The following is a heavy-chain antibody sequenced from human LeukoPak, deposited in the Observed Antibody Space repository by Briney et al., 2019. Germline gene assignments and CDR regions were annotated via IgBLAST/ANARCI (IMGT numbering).Heavy chain of an antibody. CDR2: IYPGDSDT. J-gene: IGHJ5*02. D-gene: IGHD3-10*01. CDR1: GYSFSDDW. V-gene: IGHV5-51*01. Sequence: GESLKISCKGSGYSFSDDWISWVRQMPGKGLEWMGSIYPGDSDTRYIPSFQGQVTFSADKSISTAYLQWSSLRASDTAIYYCARQCCRGASPGFDPWGQGTLVTVSS. CDR3: ARQCCRGASPGFDP.